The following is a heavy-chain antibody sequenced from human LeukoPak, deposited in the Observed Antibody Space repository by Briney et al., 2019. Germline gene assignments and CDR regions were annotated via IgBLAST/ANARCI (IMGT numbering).Heavy chain of an antibody. CDR3: AKPLYDFWSGFEYYFDY. CDR2: ISSSGSII. V-gene: IGHV3-11*01. D-gene: IGHD3-3*01. Sequence: GGSLRLSCAASGFTFSDYYMSWIHQAPGKGLEWVSYISSSGSIIYYADSVKGRFTISRDNAKNSMYLQMNSLRADDTAVYYCAKPLYDFWSGFEYYFDYWGQGTLVTVSS. J-gene: IGHJ4*02. CDR1: GFTFSDYY.